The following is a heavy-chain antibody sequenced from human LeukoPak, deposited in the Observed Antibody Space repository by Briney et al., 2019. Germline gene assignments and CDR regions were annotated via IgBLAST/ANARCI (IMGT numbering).Heavy chain of an antibody. D-gene: IGHD6-19*01. J-gene: IGHJ6*02. CDR2: IIPILGIA. CDR1: GYTFTGYY. Sequence: SVKVSCTASGYTFTGYYMHWVRQAPGQGLEWMGRIIPILGIANYAQKFQGRVTITADKSTSTAYMELSSLRSEDTAVYYCASFSSITSIYYYYYGMDVWGQGTTVTVSS. CDR3: ASFSSITSIYYYYYGMDV. V-gene: IGHV1-69*02.